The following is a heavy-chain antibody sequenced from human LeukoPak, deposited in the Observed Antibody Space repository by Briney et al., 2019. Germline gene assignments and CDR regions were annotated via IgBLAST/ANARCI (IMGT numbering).Heavy chain of an antibody. V-gene: IGHV4-59*01. J-gene: IGHJ3*02. CDR2: IYYCGST. CDR1: GGSLSSYY. CDR3: ARDPTYDAFDI. Sequence: SETLSLTCTVSGGSLSSYYWSWIRQPPGKGLEWIGYIYYCGSTNYNPSLKSRVTISVVTSKNQYSLMLNSVPAADSAVYYCARDPTYDAFDIWGQGTMVTVSS.